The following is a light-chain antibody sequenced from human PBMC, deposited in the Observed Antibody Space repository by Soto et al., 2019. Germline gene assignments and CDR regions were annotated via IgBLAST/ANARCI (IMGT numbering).Light chain of an antibody. J-gene: IGKJ1*01. V-gene: IGKV4-1*01. CDR1: QSVLFSTNNKYY. CDR2: WAS. CDR3: QQFYTSPRT. Sequence: DIVMTQSPDSLAVSLGERATINCKSSQSVLFSTNNKYYLAWYQQKPGQPPKLLIYWASTRASGVPDRFTGSGSGTDFTLTISSLQAEDVAFYYCQQFYTSPRTFGQGTKVEIK.